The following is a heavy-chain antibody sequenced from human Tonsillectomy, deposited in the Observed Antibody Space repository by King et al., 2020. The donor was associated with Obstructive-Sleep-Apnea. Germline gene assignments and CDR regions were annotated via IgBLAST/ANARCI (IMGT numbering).Heavy chain of an antibody. J-gene: IGHJ4*02. D-gene: IGHD3-10*01. Sequence: VPLPESGPGLVKPSQTLSLTCTVSGGSISSGGYYWSWIRQHPGKGLEWIGYIYYSGSTYYNPSLKSRVTISVDTSKNQFSLKLSSVTAADTAVYYCARMVGSGSYYRVGFDYWGQGTLVTVSS. CDR1: GGSISSGGYY. CDR3: ARMVGSGSYYRVGFDY. V-gene: IGHV4-31*03. CDR2: IYYSGST.